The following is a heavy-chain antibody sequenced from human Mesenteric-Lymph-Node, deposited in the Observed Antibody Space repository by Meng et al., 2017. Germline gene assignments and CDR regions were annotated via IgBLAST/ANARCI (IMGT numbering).Heavy chain of an antibody. Sequence: QVQLQQWVAGLLKPSETLSLPCAVYVGSFSGYYWSWIRQPPGKGLEWIGEINHSGSTNYNPSLKSRVTISVDTSKNQFSLKLSSVTAADTAVYYCARGRGVLVDSSPRRFDYWGQGTLVTVSS. CDR3: ARGRGVLVDSSPRRFDY. J-gene: IGHJ4*02. CDR1: VGSFSGYY. CDR2: INHSGST. D-gene: IGHD3-22*01. V-gene: IGHV4-34*01.